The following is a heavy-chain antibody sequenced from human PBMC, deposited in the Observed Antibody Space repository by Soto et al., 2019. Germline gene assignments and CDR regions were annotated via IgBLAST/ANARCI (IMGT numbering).Heavy chain of an antibody. D-gene: IGHD6-19*01. J-gene: IGHJ5*02. V-gene: IGHV3-48*02. CDR3: ARDTDDSSGWLNWFDP. Sequence: GSLRLSCRASGFTFSTYSMNWVRQAPGKGLEWVSYISSSGSTIYYADAVRGRFTISRDNAKNSLYLQMNSLRDEDTALYYCARDTDDSSGWLNWFDPWGQGTLVTVSS. CDR1: GFTFSTYS. CDR2: ISSSGSTI.